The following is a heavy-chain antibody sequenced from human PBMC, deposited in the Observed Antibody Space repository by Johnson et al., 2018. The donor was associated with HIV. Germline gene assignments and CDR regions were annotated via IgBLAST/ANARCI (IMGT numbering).Heavy chain of an antibody. V-gene: IGHV3-30-3*01. J-gene: IGHJ3*02. CDR3: ARDRSLWFRELWPRDAFDM. Sequence: QVQLVESGGGVVQPGRALRLSCAASGFTFSNSAMHWVRQAPGKGLEWVAVISYAGDNVYYADSVKGRFPISRDNSKNTLYLQMNSLRVADTAVYYCARDRSLWFRELWPRDAFDMWGQGTKITVSS. D-gene: IGHD3-10*01. CDR2: ISYAGDNV. CDR1: GFTFSNSA.